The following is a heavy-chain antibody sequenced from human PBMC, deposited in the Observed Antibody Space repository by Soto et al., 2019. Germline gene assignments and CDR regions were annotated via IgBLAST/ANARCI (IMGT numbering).Heavy chain of an antibody. CDR3: AQSYYYDSSGGQN. D-gene: IGHD3-22*01. CDR2: IYYSGST. J-gene: IGHJ4*02. V-gene: IGHV4-59*01. CDR1: GGSISSYY. Sequence: PSETLSLTFTVSGGSISSYYWSWIRQPPGKGLEWIGYIYYSGSTNYNPSLKSRVTISVDTSKNQFSLKLSSVTAADTAVYYCAQSYYYDSSGGQNWGQGTLVTVSS.